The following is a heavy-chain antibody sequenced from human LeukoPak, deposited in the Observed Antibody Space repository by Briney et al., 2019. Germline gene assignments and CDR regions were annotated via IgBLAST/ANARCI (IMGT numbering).Heavy chain of an antibody. CDR1: GFTFSSYS. D-gene: IGHD3-22*01. Sequence: GGSLRLSCAASGFTFSSYSMNWVRQAPGKGLEWVSSISSSSSYIYYADSVKGRFTISRANAKNSLYLQMNSLRAEDTAVYYCARPIANYDSSWFDPWGQGTLVTVSS. J-gene: IGHJ5*02. CDR2: ISSSSSYI. V-gene: IGHV3-21*01. CDR3: ARPIANYDSSWFDP.